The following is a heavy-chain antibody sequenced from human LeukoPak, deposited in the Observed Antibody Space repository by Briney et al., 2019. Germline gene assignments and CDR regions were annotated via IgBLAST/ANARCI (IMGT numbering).Heavy chain of an antibody. CDR1: GGTFSSYA. CDR2: IIPILGIA. Sequence: GSSVKVSCKASGGTFSSYAISWVRQAPGQGLEWMGRIIPILGIANYAQKFQGRVTITADKSTSTAYMELSSLRSEDTAVYYCAREASSSRWGYFDYWGQGTLVTVSS. D-gene: IGHD6-13*01. J-gene: IGHJ4*02. CDR3: AREASSSRWGYFDY. V-gene: IGHV1-69*04.